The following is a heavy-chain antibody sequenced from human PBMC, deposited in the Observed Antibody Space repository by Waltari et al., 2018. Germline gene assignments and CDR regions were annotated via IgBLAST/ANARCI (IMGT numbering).Heavy chain of an antibody. Sequence: QVQLQESGPGLVKPSETLSLTCTVSGGSISSYYWSWIRKPPGKGLEWIGYIYYSGSTNYNPSLKSRVTISVDTSKNQFSLKLSSVTAADTAVYYCARDRGTNSGIADYYYGMDVWGQGTTVTVSS. J-gene: IGHJ6*02. CDR3: ARDRGTNSGIADYYYGMDV. CDR2: IYYSGST. CDR1: GGSISSYY. D-gene: IGHD6-13*01. V-gene: IGHV4-59*01.